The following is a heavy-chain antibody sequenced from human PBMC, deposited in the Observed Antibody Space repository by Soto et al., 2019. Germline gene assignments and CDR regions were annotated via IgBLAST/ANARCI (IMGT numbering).Heavy chain of an antibody. CDR2: IYYSGST. Sequence: PSETLSLTCTVSGGSISSYYWSWIRQPPGKGLEWIGYIYYSGSTNYNPSLKSRVTISVDTSKNQFSLKLSSVTAADTAVYYCARGEILRFLEWHYYYYYMDVWGKGTTVTVSS. V-gene: IGHV4-59*01. CDR1: GGSISSYY. D-gene: IGHD3-3*01. J-gene: IGHJ6*03. CDR3: ARGEILRFLEWHYYYYYMDV.